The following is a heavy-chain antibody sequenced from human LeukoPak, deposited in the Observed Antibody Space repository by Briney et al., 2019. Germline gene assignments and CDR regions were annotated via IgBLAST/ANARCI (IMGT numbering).Heavy chain of an antibody. V-gene: IGHV3-21*01. CDR1: GFTFSSYT. CDR2: ISSSSSYI. J-gene: IGHJ6*01. Sequence: PGGSLRLSWAASGFTFSSYTMNWVRQAPGKGLEWVSYISSSSSYIYYADSVKGRFTISRDNAENSLYLQMNSLRAEDTAVYYCARGSEGYCSGGGCYYGMDVWGQGTTVTVSS. D-gene: IGHD2-15*01. CDR3: ARGSEGYCSGGGCYYGMDV.